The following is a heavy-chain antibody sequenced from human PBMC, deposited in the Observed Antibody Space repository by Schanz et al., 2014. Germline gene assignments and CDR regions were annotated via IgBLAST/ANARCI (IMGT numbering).Heavy chain of an antibody. CDR2: IATSSSTR. D-gene: IGHD3-10*01. CDR1: GFDFNSYS. CDR3: ASGVHVSSLQKGLQF. J-gene: IGHJ1*01. V-gene: IGHV3-48*01. Sequence: VQLVGSGGGLIQPGGSLRLSCTASGFDFNSYSMNWVRQVPGKGLEWLSYIATSSSTRHYADSVKGRVTISRDNAKNSVSLQMRRLRVEDTAVYYCASGVHVSSLQKGLQFWGRGTLVIVSS.